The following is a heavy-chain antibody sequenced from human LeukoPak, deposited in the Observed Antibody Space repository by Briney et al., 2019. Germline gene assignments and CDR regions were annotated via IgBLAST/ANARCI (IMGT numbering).Heavy chain of an antibody. CDR3: ARDSSSWYGTYGMDV. CDR2: IYSGGST. J-gene: IGHJ6*02. D-gene: IGHD6-13*01. Sequence: PGGSLRLSCAASGFTVSSNYMSWVRQAPGKGLEWVSVIYSGGSTYYADSVKGRFTISRDNSKNTLYLQMNSLRAEDTAVYYCARDSSSWYGTYGMDVWGQGTTVTVSS. V-gene: IGHV3-66*01. CDR1: GFTVSSNY.